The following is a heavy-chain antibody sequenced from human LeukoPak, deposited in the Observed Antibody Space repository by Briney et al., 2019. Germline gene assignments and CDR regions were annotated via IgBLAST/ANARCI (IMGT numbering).Heavy chain of an antibody. CDR3: ASDGYSSSWYFDY. CDR1: GFTFSSYS. V-gene: IGHV3-21*01. J-gene: IGHJ4*02. CDR2: ISPSSSYI. Sequence: GGSLRLSCAASGFTFSSYSMNWVRQAPGKGLEWVSSISPSSSYIYYADSVKGRFTISRDNAKNSLYLQMNSLRAEDTAVYYCASDGYSSSWYFDYWGQGTLVTVSS. D-gene: IGHD6-13*01.